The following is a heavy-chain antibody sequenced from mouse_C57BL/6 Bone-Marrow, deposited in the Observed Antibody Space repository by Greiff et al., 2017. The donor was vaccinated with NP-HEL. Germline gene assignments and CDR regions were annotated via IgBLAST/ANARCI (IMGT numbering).Heavy chain of an antibody. CDR2: ISYDGSN. D-gene: IGHD1-1*01. V-gene: IGHV3-6*01. J-gene: IGHJ2*01. CDR3: ARDWVITTVVATGFDY. CDR1: GYSITSGYY. Sequence: EVQLQQSGPGLVKPSQSLSLTCSVTGYSITSGYYWNWIRQFPGNKLEWMGYISYDGSNNYNPSLKNRISITRDTSKNQFFLKLNSVTTEDTATYYCARDWVITTVVATGFDYWGQGTTLTVSS.